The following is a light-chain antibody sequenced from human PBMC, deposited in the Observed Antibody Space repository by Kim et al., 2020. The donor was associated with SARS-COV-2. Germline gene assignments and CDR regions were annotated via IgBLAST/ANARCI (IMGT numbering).Light chain of an antibody. CDR3: QHFHSWPIT. CDR2: DAS. V-gene: IGKV3-11*01. CDR1: QSVSSS. Sequence: LSPGERATLYCRASQSVSSSLAWYQHKPGQTPRLLIYDASNRATGVPARFSGSGSETDFTLTIGSLEPEDFAIYSCQHFHSWPITFGQGTRLEIK. J-gene: IGKJ5*01.